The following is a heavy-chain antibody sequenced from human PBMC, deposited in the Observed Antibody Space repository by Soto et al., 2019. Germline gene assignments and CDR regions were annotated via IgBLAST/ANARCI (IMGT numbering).Heavy chain of an antibody. D-gene: IGHD3-10*01. J-gene: IGHJ3*02. CDR1: GGSFSGYY. Sequence: SETLSLTCAVYGGSFSGYYWSWIRQPPGKGLEWIGYIYYSGSTNYNPSLKSRVTISVDTSKNQFSLKLSSVTAADTAVYYCASILWNAFDIWGQGTMVTVSS. CDR2: IYYSGST. V-gene: IGHV4-59*01. CDR3: ASILWNAFDI.